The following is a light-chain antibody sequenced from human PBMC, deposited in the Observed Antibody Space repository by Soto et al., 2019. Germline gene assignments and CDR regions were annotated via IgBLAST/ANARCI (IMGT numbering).Light chain of an antibody. J-gene: IGKJ4*01. CDR1: QSVSSY. CDR2: DAS. CDR3: QQRSNWPLT. V-gene: IGKV3-11*01. Sequence: EIVLTQSPATLSLSPGERATLSCRASQSVSSYLAWYQQKPGQAPRIIIYDASSRATGIPARFSGSGSGTDFTLTISSLEPEDFAVYYCQQRSNWPLTFGGGTKVEIK.